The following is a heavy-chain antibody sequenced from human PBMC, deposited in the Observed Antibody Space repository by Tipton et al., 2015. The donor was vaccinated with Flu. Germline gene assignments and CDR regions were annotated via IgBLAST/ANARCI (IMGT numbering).Heavy chain of an antibody. D-gene: IGHD4-11*01. J-gene: IGHJ4*02. Sequence: TLSLTCSVSGDSIGSNYYWGWIRQPPGKGLEWIGNIFHTGSPYLNPSLKGRVAISVDTSKNQFSLRLSSVTAADTAVYYCARGSYSNYDYWGQGTLVTVSS. V-gene: IGHV4-38-2*02. CDR1: GDSIGSNYY. CDR3: ARGSYSNYDY. CDR2: IFHTGSP.